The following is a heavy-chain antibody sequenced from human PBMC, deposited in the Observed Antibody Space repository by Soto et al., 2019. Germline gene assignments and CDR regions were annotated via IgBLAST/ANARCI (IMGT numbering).Heavy chain of an antibody. CDR3: ARVYCSSTSCYRYGMDV. Sequence: GASVKVSCKASGYTFTGYYMHWVRQAPGQGLEWMGWINPNSGGTNYAQKFQGRVTMTRDTSISTAYMGLSRLRSDDTAVYYCARVYCSSTSCYRYGMDVWGQGTTVTVSS. D-gene: IGHD2-2*02. J-gene: IGHJ6*02. CDR1: GYTFTGYY. CDR2: INPNSGGT. V-gene: IGHV1-2*02.